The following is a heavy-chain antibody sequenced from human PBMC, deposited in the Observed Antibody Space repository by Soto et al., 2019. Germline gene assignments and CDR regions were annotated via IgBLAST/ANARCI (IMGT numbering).Heavy chain of an antibody. V-gene: IGHV3-23*01. D-gene: IGHD1-1*01. Sequence: EVQLLESGGGLVQPGGSLRHSCAASGFTFSTYAMNWVRQAPGNGLEWVSAISGSGGSIHYADSVKGRFTISRDNSKNTLYLQMNSLRDEDTAVYHCVKGYWKGDVWGQATTVTVSS. CDR2: ISGSGGSI. CDR3: VKGYWKGDV. CDR1: GFTFSTYA. J-gene: IGHJ6*02.